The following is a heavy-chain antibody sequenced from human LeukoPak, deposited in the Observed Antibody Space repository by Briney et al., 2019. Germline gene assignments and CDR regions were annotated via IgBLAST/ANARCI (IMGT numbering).Heavy chain of an antibody. CDR1: GYTFFSYG. CDR3: ARDGVHSGTTDF. J-gene: IGHJ4*02. CDR2: ISANNGDT. D-gene: IGHD1-1*01. Sequence: ASVKVACKTAGYTFFSYGITWVRQAPGHRLECMGWISANNGDTKYAPKFQGRVTMTTESNTRTAYLDVRSLRSDDTAVYYCARDGVHSGTTDFWGQGTLITVAS. V-gene: IGHV1-18*01.